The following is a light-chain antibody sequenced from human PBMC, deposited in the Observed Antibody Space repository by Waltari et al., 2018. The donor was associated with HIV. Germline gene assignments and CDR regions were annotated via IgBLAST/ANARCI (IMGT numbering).Light chain of an antibody. CDR2: GKT. V-gene: IGLV1-40*01. CDR1: SSNIGAGYD. J-gene: IGLJ2*01. Sequence: QSVLTQPPSVSGAPGQRVTISCTGSSSNIGAGYDVHWYQKLPGTAPKPLIYGKTKRPAGFPDLVSGSKSGTSASLAITGLQAEDEADYYCQSLRVFGGGTKLTVL. CDR3: QSLRV.